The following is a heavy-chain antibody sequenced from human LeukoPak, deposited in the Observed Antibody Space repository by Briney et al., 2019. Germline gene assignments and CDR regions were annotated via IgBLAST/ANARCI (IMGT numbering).Heavy chain of an antibody. CDR2: IIPIFGTA. CDR1: GGTFSSYA. D-gene: IGHD6-13*01. V-gene: IGHV1-69*05. Sequence: SVKVSCKASGGTFSSYAISWVRQAPGQGLEWMGRIIPIFGTANYAQKFQGRVTITTDESTSTAYMELNSLRSEDTAVYYCARQALAAAGGFDYWGQGTLVTVSS. CDR3: ARQALAAAGGFDY. J-gene: IGHJ4*02.